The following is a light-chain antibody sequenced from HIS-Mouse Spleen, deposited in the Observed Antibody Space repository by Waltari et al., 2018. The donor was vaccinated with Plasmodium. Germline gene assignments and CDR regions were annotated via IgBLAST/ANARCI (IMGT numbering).Light chain of an antibody. CDR3: QQYDNRPPLFT. J-gene: IGKJ3*01. CDR2: DAS. V-gene: IGKV1-33*01. Sequence: DLQITPSPSSLSASGGDRVTITCQASQAISNYLNWYQQKPGKAPKLLIYDASNLETGVRSRFSGSGSGTDFTFTISSLQPEDIETYYCQQYDNRPPLFTFGPGTKVDIK. CDR1: QAISNY.